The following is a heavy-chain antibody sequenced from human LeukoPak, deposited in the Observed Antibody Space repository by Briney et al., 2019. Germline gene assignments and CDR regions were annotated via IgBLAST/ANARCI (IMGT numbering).Heavy chain of an antibody. J-gene: IGHJ6*03. CDR1: GFIFSGHG. V-gene: IGHV3-30*02. D-gene: IGHD2-15*01. CDR3: AKDFYYCSDNCPQYYYYMDV. CDR2: IRHDGSDK. Sequence: TGGSLRLSCAASGFIFSGHGMHWVRQAPGKGLEWVAFIRHDGSDKYYADSVKGRFTISRDNSENTLYLQMSSLRPEDTAVYHCAKDFYYCSDNCPQYYYYMDVLGKGTTVTVSS.